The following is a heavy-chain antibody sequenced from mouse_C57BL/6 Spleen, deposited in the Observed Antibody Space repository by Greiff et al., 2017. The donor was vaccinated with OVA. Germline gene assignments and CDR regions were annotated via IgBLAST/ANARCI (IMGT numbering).Heavy chain of an antibody. CDR2: ISSGSSTI. V-gene: IGHV5-17*01. CDR3: AREGHYYGSSYEAMDY. Sequence: EVKVEESGGGLVKPGGSLKLSCAASVFTFSDYGMHWVRQAPEKGLEWVAYISSGSSTIYYADTVKGRFTISRDNAKNTLFLQMTSLRSEDTAMYYCAREGHYYGSSYEAMDYWGQGTSVTVSS. D-gene: IGHD1-1*01. J-gene: IGHJ4*01. CDR1: VFTFSDYG.